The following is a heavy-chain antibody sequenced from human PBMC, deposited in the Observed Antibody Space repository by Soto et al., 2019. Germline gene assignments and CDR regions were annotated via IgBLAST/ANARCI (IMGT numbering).Heavy chain of an antibody. J-gene: IGHJ4*02. Sequence: EVQLVESGGGLVQPGGSLRLSCAAPGFTFSSYSMNWVRQAPGKGLEWVSYISSSSSTIYYADSVKGRFTISRDNAKNSLYLQMNSLRDEDTAVYYCARAPTHNYGGNSGPGYWGQGTLVTVSS. CDR3: ARAPTHNYGGNSGPGY. D-gene: IGHD4-17*01. V-gene: IGHV3-48*02. CDR2: ISSSSSTI. CDR1: GFTFSSYS.